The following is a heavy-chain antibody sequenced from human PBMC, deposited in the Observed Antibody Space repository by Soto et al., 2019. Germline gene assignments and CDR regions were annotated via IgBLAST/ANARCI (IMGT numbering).Heavy chain of an antibody. CDR1: GFTFSSYA. J-gene: IGHJ4*02. V-gene: IGHV3-23*01. D-gene: IGHD6-19*01. Sequence: EVQLLESGGGLVQPGGSLRLSCAASGFTFSSYAMSWVRQAPGKGLEWVSAISGSGGSTYYADSVKGRFTISRDNSKNTLYPQMNSLRAEDTAVYYCARVPWGIAVAGSFDYWGQGTLVTVSS. CDR3: ARVPWGIAVAGSFDY. CDR2: ISGSGGST.